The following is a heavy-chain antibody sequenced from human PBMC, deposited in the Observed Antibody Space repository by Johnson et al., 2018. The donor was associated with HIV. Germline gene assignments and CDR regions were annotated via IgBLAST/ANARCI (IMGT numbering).Heavy chain of an antibody. CDR2: ISSNTVTK. CDR1: GFTFDDYA. D-gene: IGHD3-10*01. V-gene: IGHV3-20*04. Sequence: VQLVESGGGVVRPGGSLRLSCAASGFTFDDYAMSWVRQVPGKGLEWVAGISSNTVTKAYSDAGKGRFAVSRDNAKNSLYLQIHSLRAEDTAVYYCARGGRGAFDIWGQGTMVTVSS. J-gene: IGHJ3*02. CDR3: ARGGRGAFDI.